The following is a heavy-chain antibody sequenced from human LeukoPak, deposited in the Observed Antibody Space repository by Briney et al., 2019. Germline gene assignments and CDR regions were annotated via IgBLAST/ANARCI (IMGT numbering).Heavy chain of an antibody. CDR2: ISYDGSNK. V-gene: IGHV3-30*18. J-gene: IGHJ2*01. CDR1: GFTFSSFG. Sequence: PGGSLRLSCAASGFTFSSFGIHWVRQAPGKGLEWVAVISYDGSNKYYVDSVKGRFTISRDNSKNTLYLQMNSLSAEDTAMYYCAKAASSSLGYFDLWGRGTLVTVSS. D-gene: IGHD6-13*01. CDR3: AKAASSSLGYFDL.